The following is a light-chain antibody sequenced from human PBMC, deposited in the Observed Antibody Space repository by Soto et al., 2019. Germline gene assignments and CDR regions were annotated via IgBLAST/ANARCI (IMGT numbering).Light chain of an antibody. J-gene: IGLJ2*01. Sequence: QPVLTQSPSASASLGASVKLTCTLSSGHSSYAIAWHQQQPEKGPRYLMKINSDGSHSTGDGIPDRFSGSSSGAERYLTISSLQSEDEADYYCQTWVSGIEVFGGGTKLTVL. CDR1: SGHSSYA. CDR3: QTWVSGIEV. V-gene: IGLV4-69*01. CDR2: INSDGSH.